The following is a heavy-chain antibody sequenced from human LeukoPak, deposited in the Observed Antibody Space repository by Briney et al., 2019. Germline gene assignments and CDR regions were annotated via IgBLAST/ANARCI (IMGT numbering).Heavy chain of an antibody. D-gene: IGHD3-10*01. V-gene: IGHV3-48*03. CDR2: ISSSGSTI. CDR1: GFTFSSYE. Sequence: LSRGSLRLSCAASGFTFSSYEMNWVRQAPGKGLEWVSYISSSGSTIYYADSVKGRFTISRDNAKNSLYLQMNSLRAEDTAVYYCARDRWFGEFNPWGRGTLVTVSS. CDR3: ARDRWFGEFNP. J-gene: IGHJ2*01.